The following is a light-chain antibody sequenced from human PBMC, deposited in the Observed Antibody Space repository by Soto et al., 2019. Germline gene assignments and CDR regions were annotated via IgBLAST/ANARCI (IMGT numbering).Light chain of an antibody. Sequence: QSALTQPASVSGSPGQSITISCTGTSSDVGLYNYVSWYQHHPGKAPKLMIYDVSDRPSGVSNRFSGSKSGNTASLTVSGLQAEDEADYYCSSYAGSQEVFGGGTKLTVL. CDR1: SSDVGLYNY. J-gene: IGLJ2*01. CDR2: DVS. CDR3: SSYAGSQEV. V-gene: IGLV2-14*01.